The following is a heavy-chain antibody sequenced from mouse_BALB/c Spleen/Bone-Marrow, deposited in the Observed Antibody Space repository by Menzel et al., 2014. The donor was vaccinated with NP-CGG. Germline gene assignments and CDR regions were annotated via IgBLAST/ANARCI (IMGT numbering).Heavy chain of an antibody. CDR2: IRNKAYGYTT. D-gene: IGHD4-1*01. CDR3: TRDMGGILFDS. J-gene: IGHJ2*01. V-gene: IGHV7-3*02. CDR1: GLTFIDYY. Sequence: EVQGVESGGGLVQPGGSLRLSCVTSGLTFIDYYMNWVRQPPGKALEWVGFIRNKAYGYTTEYSASVKGRFTISRDNSQSILYLQMNTLRAEDSATYYCTRDMGGILFDSWGQGTTLTVSS.